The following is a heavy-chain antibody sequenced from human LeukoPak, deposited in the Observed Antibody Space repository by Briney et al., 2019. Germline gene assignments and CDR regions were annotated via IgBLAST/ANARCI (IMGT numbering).Heavy chain of an antibody. V-gene: IGHV3-74*03. CDR2: INRDGSTT. CDR3: AARFRDGLDI. J-gene: IGHJ3*02. CDR1: GFTFSNYW. Sequence: GGSLRLSCAASGFTFSNYWVHWVRQAPGKGLVWVSRINRDGSTTKYADSVKGRFTVSRDNAKNTLNLQMNSLRAEDTAVYYCAARFRDGLDIWGQGTMVTVSS.